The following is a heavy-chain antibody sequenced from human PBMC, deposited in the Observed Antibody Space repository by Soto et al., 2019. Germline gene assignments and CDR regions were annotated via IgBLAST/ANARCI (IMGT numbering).Heavy chain of an antibody. CDR2: IVVGSGNT. V-gene: IGHV1-58*01. J-gene: IGHJ4*02. CDR3: AAHPYSGYDGVNDY. Sequence: QMQLVQSGPEVKKPGTSVKVSCKASGFTFTSSAVQWVRQARGQRLEWIGWIVVGSGNTNYAQKFQERVTITRDMSTSTAYMEVSSLRSEDTAVYYCAAHPYSGYDGVNDYWGQGTLVTVSS. D-gene: IGHD5-12*01. CDR1: GFTFTSSA.